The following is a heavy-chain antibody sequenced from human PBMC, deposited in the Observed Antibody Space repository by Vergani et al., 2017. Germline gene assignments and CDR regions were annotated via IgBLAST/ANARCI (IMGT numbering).Heavy chain of an antibody. J-gene: IGHJ2*01. V-gene: IGHV3-33*06. CDR2: IWYDGSNK. Sequence: QVQLVESGGGVVQPGRSLRLSCAASGFRFSSYGMNWVRQAPGKGLEWLAVIWYDGSNKYYADSVKGRFTISRDNSQNTVNLQMNSLRVDDTAVYYCAKDHYDFWSGYPNLSPFDLWGRGTLVTVSS. CDR3: AKDHYDFWSGYPNLSPFDL. CDR1: GFRFSSYG. D-gene: IGHD3-3*01.